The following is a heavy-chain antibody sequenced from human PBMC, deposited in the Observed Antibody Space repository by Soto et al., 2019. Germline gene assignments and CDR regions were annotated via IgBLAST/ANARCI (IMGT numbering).Heavy chain of an antibody. J-gene: IGHJ6*02. D-gene: IGHD6-13*01. CDR1: GGSISSYY. Sequence: PSETLSLTCTVSGGSISSYYWSWIRQPPGKGLEWIGYIYYSGSTNYNPSLKSRVTISVDTSKNQFSLKLSSVTAADTAVYYCASSNIAAAGFYYYGTDVWGQGTTVTVSS. CDR2: IYYSGST. V-gene: IGHV4-59*01. CDR3: ASSNIAAAGFYYYGTDV.